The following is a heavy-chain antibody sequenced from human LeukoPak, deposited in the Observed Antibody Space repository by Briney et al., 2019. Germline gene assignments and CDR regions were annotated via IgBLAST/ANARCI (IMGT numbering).Heavy chain of an antibody. Sequence: GGSLRLSCAASGFTFSSYAMSWVRQAPGKGLEWVSAISGSGGSTYYADSVKGRFTISRDNSKNTLYLQMNSLRAEGTAVYYCARLTVPGNYYYYYYGMDVWGQGTTVTVSS. CDR1: GFTFSSYA. D-gene: IGHD4-11*01. CDR3: ARLTVPGNYYYYYYGMDV. CDR2: ISGSGGST. J-gene: IGHJ6*02. V-gene: IGHV3-23*01.